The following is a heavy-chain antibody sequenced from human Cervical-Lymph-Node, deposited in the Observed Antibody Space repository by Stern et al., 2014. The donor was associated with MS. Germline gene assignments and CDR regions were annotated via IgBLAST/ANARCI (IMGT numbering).Heavy chain of an antibody. CDR3: ARHENWYFDL. CDR2: IYYSGST. J-gene: IGHJ2*01. V-gene: IGHV4-39*01. CDR1: GGSISSSSYY. Sequence: QLQLQESGPGLVKPSETLSLTCTVSGGSISSSSYYWGWIRQPPGKGLEWIGSIYYSGSTYYNPSLKSRVTMSVDTSKNQFSLKLSSVTAADTAVYYCARHENWYFDLWGRGTLVTVSS.